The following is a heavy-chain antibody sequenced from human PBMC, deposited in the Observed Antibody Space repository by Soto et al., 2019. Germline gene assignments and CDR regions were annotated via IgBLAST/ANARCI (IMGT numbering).Heavy chain of an antibody. D-gene: IGHD5-18*01. J-gene: IGHJ4*02. CDR3: ARFSGYPNYYFDY. CDR2: IYSGGST. V-gene: IGHV3-53*01. CDR1: GFTVSSNY. Sequence: EVQLVESGGGLIQPGGSLRLSCTASGFTVSSNYKSWVRQAPGKGLEWVSVIYSGGSTYYADSVKGRFTISRDSSKNTLYLQMNSLRAEDTAVYYCARFSGYPNYYFDYWGQGTLVTVSS.